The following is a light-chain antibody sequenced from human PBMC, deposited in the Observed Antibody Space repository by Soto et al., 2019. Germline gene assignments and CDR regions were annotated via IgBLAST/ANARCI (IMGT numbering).Light chain of an antibody. V-gene: IGKV1-39*01. CDR2: TAS. J-gene: IGKJ5*01. CDR1: QPISDY. CDR3: QQCYSTIT. Sequence: DLHMTHSPTSLSASLGYKVTITCRTSQPISDYLNWYQQKPGKAPTLLIYTASNLQSGVPSRFSGSGSGTEFTFSITRLQTEDFGTYYCQQCYSTITFGQGTRLEIK.